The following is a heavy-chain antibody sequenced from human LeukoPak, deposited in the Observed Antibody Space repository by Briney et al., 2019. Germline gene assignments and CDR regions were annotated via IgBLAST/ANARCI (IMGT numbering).Heavy chain of an antibody. CDR2: FDPEDGET. V-gene: IGHV1-24*01. D-gene: IGHD6-19*01. CDR1: GYTLTELS. J-gene: IGHJ4*02. CDR3: ATDPSGWYVFDY. Sequence: ASVKVSCKVSGYTLTELSMHWVRQAPGKGLEWMGGFDPEDGETIYAQRFRGRVTMTEDTSTDTAYMELSSLRSEDTAVYYCATDPSGWYVFDYWAREPWSPSPQ.